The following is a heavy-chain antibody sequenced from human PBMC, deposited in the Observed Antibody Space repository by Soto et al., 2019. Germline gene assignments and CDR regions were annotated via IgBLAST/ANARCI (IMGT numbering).Heavy chain of an antibody. J-gene: IGHJ4*02. V-gene: IGHV1-3*01. CDR3: ARDRYASGDFDY. CDR1: GYTFTSHA. D-gene: IGHD6-19*01. CDR2: INPGNGNT. Sequence: QVHLVQSGAEVKKPGASVKVSCKASGYTFTSHAMHWVRQAPGQRLEWMGWINPGNGNTEYSQKFQDRVTITRDTCANTAYMDLSSLRSEDTAIYYCARDRYASGDFDYWGQGTPVTVSS.